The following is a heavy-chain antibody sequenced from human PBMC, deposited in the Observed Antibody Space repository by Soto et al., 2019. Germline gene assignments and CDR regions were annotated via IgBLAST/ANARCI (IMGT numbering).Heavy chain of an antibody. D-gene: IGHD3-16*02. J-gene: IGHJ4*02. Sequence: EVQLVESGGGLVKPGGSLRLSCVASGFIFSDPWMTWVRQAPGKGLEWVGRIKSKSDGGTADYAAPVKDRFTISRDDSKNTLYLEINSLKSEDTAVYYCGMISFGGVIVHYWGQGNLVTVSS. CDR1: GFIFSDPW. CDR2: IKSKSDGGTA. CDR3: GMISFGGVIVHY. V-gene: IGHV3-15*05.